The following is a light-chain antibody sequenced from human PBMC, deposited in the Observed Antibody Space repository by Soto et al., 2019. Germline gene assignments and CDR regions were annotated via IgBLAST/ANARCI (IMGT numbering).Light chain of an antibody. CDR3: QQSYSTPRT. CDR1: QSISSY. Sequence: DIQMTQSPSSLSASVGDRVTITCRASQSISSYLNWYQQKPGKAPKLLIYAASSLQSGVPSRFSGSVSGTDFTVTISSLQPEDFATYYCQQSYSTPRTFGGGTKVEIK. V-gene: IGKV1-39*01. J-gene: IGKJ4*01. CDR2: AAS.